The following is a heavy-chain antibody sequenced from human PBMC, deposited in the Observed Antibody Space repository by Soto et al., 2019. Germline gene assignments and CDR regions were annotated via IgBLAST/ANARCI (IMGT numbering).Heavy chain of an antibody. D-gene: IGHD3-22*01. Sequence: SETLSLTCTVSGGSVSSGSYYWSWIRQPPGKGLEWIGFIYYSGSTNYNPSLKSRVTISVDTSKNQFSLKLSSVTAADTAVYYCARDFAGVYYDSSGYYSSYYYGMDVWGQGTTVTAP. CDR1: GGSVSSGSYY. J-gene: IGHJ6*02. CDR2: IYYSGST. CDR3: ARDFAGVYYDSSGYYSSYYYGMDV. V-gene: IGHV4-61*01.